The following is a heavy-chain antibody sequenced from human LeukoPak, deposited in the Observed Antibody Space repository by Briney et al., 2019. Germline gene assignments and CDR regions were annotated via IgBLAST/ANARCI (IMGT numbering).Heavy chain of an antibody. Sequence: SQTLSVTCAISGDSVSSKNVAWNWIRQSPSRGLEWLGRTYYRSKWYNDNAESVKGRISINPDTSKNQFSLQLNSVTPEDTAVYYCARGFSSGWLDYWGRGTLVTVSS. CDR3: ARGFSSGWLDY. CDR2: TYYRSKWYN. J-gene: IGHJ4*02. V-gene: IGHV6-1*01. D-gene: IGHD6-19*01. CDR1: GDSVSSKNVA.